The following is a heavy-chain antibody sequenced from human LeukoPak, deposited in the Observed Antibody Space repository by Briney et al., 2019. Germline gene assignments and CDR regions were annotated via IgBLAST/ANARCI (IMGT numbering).Heavy chain of an antibody. CDR1: GFSFSSYG. CDR3: GRRGPFFDY. CDR2: IRSDGSNK. V-gene: IGHV3-30*02. Sequence: GGSLRLSCAGSGFSFSSYGMHWVRQAPGKGLEWMAFIRSDGSNKYYADSVKGRFTISRDNSKNSLYLQMNSLRAEDTSIYYRGRRGPFFDYWGQGILVTVSS. J-gene: IGHJ4*02. D-gene: IGHD3-10*01.